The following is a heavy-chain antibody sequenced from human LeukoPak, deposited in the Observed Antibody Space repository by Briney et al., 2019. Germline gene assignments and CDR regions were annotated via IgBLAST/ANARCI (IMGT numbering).Heavy chain of an antibody. CDR2: IIPIFGTA. CDR3: ARDSSGMATIRGDAFDI. CDR1: GGAFSSYA. J-gene: IGHJ3*02. Sequence: SVKVSCKASGGAFSSYAISWVRQAPGQGLEWMGGIIPIFGTANYAQKFQGRVTITADESTSTAYMELSSLRSEDTAVYYCARDSSGMATIRGDAFDIWGQGTMVTVSS. V-gene: IGHV1-69*13. D-gene: IGHD5-24*01.